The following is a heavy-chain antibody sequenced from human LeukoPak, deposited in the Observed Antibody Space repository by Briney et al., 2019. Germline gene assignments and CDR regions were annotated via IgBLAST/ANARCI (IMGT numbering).Heavy chain of an antibody. D-gene: IGHD3-9*01. CDR1: GGFINSYY. V-gene: IGHV4-4*07. J-gene: IGHJ6*03. CDR3: ARHNGFDRGYYYYMDV. CDR2: VYTSGVT. Sequence: SETLSLTCTVSGGFINSYYWSWIRQPAGKGLEWIGRVYTSGVTNYNPSLKSRITMSVDTSKNQFSLKLTSVTAADTAVYYCARHNGFDRGYYYYMDVWGKGTTVTASS.